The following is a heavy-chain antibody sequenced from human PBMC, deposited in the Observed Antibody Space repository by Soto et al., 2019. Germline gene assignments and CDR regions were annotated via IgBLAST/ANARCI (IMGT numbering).Heavy chain of an antibody. J-gene: IGHJ6*02. CDR3: TYGSGSYSPPNYYYYGMDV. CDR2: IIPIFGTA. D-gene: IGHD3-10*01. V-gene: IGHV1-69*06. Sequence: SVKVSCKASGFTFTSSAVQWVRQARGQRLEWMGGIIPIFGTANYAQKFQGRVTITADKSTSTAYMELSSLRSEDTAVYYCTYGSGSYSPPNYYYYGMDVWGQGTTVTVSS. CDR1: GFTFTSSA.